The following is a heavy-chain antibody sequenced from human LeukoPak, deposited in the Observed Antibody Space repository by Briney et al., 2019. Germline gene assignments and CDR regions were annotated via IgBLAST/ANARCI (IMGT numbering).Heavy chain of an antibody. V-gene: IGHV3-30*04. D-gene: IGHD6-13*01. CDR1: GFIFSSYA. CDR2: ISYDGSNK. CDR3: ARASAAADYGMDV. Sequence: PGGSLRLSCAASGFIFSSYAMHWVRQAPGKGLEWVAVISYDGSNKYYADSVKGRFTISRDNSKNTLYLQMNSLRAEDTAVYYCARASAAADYGMDVWGQGTTVTVSS. J-gene: IGHJ6*02.